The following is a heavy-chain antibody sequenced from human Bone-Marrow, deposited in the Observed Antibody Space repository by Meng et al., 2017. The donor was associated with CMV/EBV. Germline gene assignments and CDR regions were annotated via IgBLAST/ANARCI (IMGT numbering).Heavy chain of an antibody. CDR1: GGSISSYY. D-gene: IGHD3-3*01. V-gene: IGHV4-59*01. J-gene: IGHJ6*02. Sequence: SETLSLTCTVSGGSISSYYWSWIRQPPGKGLEWIGYIYYSGSTNYNPSLKSRVTISVDTSKNQFPLKLSAVTAADTAVYYCARGAYDFWSGYWYYGMDVWAQGTTVTVSS. CDR3: ARGAYDFWSGYWYYGMDV. CDR2: IYYSGST.